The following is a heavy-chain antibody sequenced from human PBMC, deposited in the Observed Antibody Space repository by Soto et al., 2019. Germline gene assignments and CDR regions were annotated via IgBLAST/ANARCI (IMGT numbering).Heavy chain of an antibody. CDR3: ARWGAHARGDHDY. J-gene: IGHJ4*02. CDR1: GGSISSGDYY. CDR2: IYYTGNT. Sequence: QVQLQESGPGLVKPSETLPLTCTVSGGSISSGDYYWSWIRQHPGKGLEWIGYIYYTGNTYYSPSLRSRVTISIGTSKNQFALKLSSVTAADTAVYYCARWGAHARGDHDYWGQGALVTVSS. D-gene: IGHD2-21*02. V-gene: IGHV4-31*03.